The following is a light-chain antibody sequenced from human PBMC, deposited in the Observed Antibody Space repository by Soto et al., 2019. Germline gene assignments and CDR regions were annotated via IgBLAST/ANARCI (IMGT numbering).Light chain of an antibody. CDR1: SSDVGYYNY. J-gene: IGLJ2*01. CDR3: CSYTRSSSVL. Sequence: QSALTQPASVSGSPGQSITISCTGTSSDVGYYNYVSWYQQHPGKAPKVLIYEVRNRPSGASSRFSGSKSGNTAFLTISGLQPEDEADYYCCSYTRSSSVLFGGGTKLTVL. CDR2: EVR. V-gene: IGLV2-14*01.